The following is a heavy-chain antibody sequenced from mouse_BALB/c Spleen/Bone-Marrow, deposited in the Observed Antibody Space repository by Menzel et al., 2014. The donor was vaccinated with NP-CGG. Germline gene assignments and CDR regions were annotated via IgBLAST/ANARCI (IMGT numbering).Heavy chain of an antibody. CDR3: ARDDYDGPMDY. D-gene: IGHD2-4*01. V-gene: IGHV2-9*02. Sequence: VQGVESGPGLVAPSQSLSIICTVSGFSLTRYGVHWVRQPPGKGLEWLGVIWAGGYTNYNSALMSRLSISKDDSKSQVFLKMNSLQTDDTAMYYCARDDYDGPMDYWGQGTSVTVSS. CDR1: GFSLTRYG. J-gene: IGHJ4*01. CDR2: IWAGGYT.